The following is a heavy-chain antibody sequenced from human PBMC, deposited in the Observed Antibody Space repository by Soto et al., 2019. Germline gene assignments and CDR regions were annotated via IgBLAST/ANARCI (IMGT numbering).Heavy chain of an antibody. Sequence: QVQLVQSGAEVKKPGASVKVSCKASGYTFTSYGISWVRQAPGQGLEWMGWISAYNGNTNYAQKLQGRVTMTTDTATSTAYMELRCLRSDVTAVYYCASSDYGSGTPYSYGMDVWGQGTTVTVSS. CDR2: ISAYNGNT. CDR1: GYTFTSYG. V-gene: IGHV1-18*01. J-gene: IGHJ6*02. CDR3: ASSDYGSGTPYSYGMDV. D-gene: IGHD3-10*01.